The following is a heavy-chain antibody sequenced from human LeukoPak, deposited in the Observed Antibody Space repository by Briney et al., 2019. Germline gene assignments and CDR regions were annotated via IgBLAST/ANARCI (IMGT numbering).Heavy chain of an antibody. CDR3: TRRKYSGYEGYFDY. CDR2: TYFTSTWIN. Sequence: SQTLSITFPISGDSVSSNSASWNWFRQSPSRGLEWLGRTYFTSTWINDYAESVKSRLTINPDTSKNQVSLHLNSVTPEDTAVYYCTRRKYSGYEGYFDYWGQGTLVTVSS. D-gene: IGHD5-12*01. V-gene: IGHV6-1*01. CDR1: GDSVSSNSAS. J-gene: IGHJ4*02.